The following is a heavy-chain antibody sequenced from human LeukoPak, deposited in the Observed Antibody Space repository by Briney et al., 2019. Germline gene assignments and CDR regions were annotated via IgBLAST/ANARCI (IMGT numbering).Heavy chain of an antibody. D-gene: IGHD3-22*01. CDR2: IYYSGST. CDR1: VGSLSSSSYY. J-gene: IGHJ4*02. CDR3: ARDLYYYDSSGYYQQRFVD. V-gene: IGHV4-39*07. Sequence: SETLSLTCTVSVGSLSSSSYYWGWVRQPPGKGLGWIGSIYYSGSTYYNPSLKSRVTISVDTSKNQFSLKLSSVTAADTAVYYCARDLYYYDSSGYYQQRFVDWGQGTLVTVSS.